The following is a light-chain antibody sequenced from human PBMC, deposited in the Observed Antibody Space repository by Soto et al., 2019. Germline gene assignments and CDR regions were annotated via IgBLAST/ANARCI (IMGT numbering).Light chain of an antibody. J-gene: IGKJ4*01. Sequence: EIVMTQSPATLSVSPGERATLSCRASQSVYSTLAWYQQKPGQAPRLLIYGASTRATGIPARISGTGSATEFTLTISSLQSEESAVYYCQQYNKWPLTFGGGTKVEIK. CDR1: QSVYST. CDR2: GAS. V-gene: IGKV3-15*01. CDR3: QQYNKWPLT.